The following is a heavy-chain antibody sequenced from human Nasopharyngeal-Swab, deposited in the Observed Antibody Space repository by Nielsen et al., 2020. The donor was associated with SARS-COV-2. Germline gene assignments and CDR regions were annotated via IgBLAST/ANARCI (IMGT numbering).Heavy chain of an antibody. CDR3: ARAVVWVGAAPSAVWGYFDY. D-gene: IGHD2-15*01. V-gene: IGHV4-30-4*01. CDR2: IYYSGST. J-gene: IGHJ4*02. Sequence: WIRQPPGKGLEWIGYIYYSGSTYYNPSLKSRVTISVDTSKNQFSLKLSSATAADTAVYYCARAVVWVGAAPSAVWGYFDYWGQGTLVTVSS.